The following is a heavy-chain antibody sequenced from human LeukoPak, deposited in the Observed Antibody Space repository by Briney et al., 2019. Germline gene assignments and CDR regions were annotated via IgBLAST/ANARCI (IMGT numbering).Heavy chain of an antibody. V-gene: IGHV3-13*01. J-gene: IGHJ3*02. D-gene: IGHD2-21*02. Sequence: PGGSLRLSCAASGFTFSSYDMHWVRQATGKGLEWVSAIGTAGDTYYPGSVKGRFTISRENAKNSLYLQMNSLRAGDTAVYYCARGLPYCGGDCYSNAFDIWGQGTMVTVSS. CDR1: GFTFSSYD. CDR2: IGTAGDT. CDR3: ARGLPYCGGDCYSNAFDI.